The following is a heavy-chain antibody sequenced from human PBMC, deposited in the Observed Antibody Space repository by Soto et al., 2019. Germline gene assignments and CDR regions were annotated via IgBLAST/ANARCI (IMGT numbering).Heavy chain of an antibody. D-gene: IGHD1-26*01. J-gene: IGHJ5*02. CDR3: ATDKYGAGRVGVHS. CDR2: IVPTLRIT. Sequence: QVQLVQSGAEVKKPGASLRVSCETSGGTSTIYTITWVRQAPGQGLQWMGRIVPTLRITNYAQEVQGRLTITADSSTSTAHIELTSLTSEDTAVYYCATDKYGAGRVGVHSWGQGTLVTVSS. CDR1: GGTSTIYT. V-gene: IGHV1-69*08.